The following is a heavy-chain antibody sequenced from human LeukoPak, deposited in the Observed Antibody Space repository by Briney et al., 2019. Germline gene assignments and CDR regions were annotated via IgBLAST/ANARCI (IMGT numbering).Heavy chain of an antibody. D-gene: IGHD6-19*01. CDR1: GFTFSTYW. CDR3: ARVSVAAADY. CDR2: INQDGSDK. V-gene: IGHV3-7*01. Sequence: PGGSLRLSCAASGFTFSTYWMSWVRQAPGEGLEWVANINQDGSDKYYVDSVKGRFTISRDNAKNSVYLQMNSLRVEDTAMYYCARVSVAAADYWGQGALVTVPS. J-gene: IGHJ4*02.